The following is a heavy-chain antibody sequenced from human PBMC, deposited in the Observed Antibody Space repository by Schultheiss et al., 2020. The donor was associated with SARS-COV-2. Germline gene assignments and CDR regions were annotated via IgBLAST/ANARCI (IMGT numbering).Heavy chain of an antibody. Sequence: SQTLSLTCTVSGGSISSYYWSWIRQPPGKGLEWIGYIYYSGSTNYNPSLKSRVTISVDTSKNQFSLKLSSVTAADTAVYYCARSGDHSSSWRLNWFDPWGQGTLVTVSS. CDR1: GGSISSYY. J-gene: IGHJ5*02. CDR3: ARSGDHSSSWRLNWFDP. V-gene: IGHV4-59*08. CDR2: IYYSGST. D-gene: IGHD6-13*01.